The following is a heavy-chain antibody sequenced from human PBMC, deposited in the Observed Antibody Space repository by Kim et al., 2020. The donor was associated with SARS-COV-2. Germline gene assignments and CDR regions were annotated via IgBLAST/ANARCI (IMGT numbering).Heavy chain of an antibody. V-gene: IGHV4-34*01. CDR3: ARGIGKLCRKLRCNYYGMDV. J-gene: IGHJ6*02. CDR2: INHSGST. Sequence: SETLSLTCAVYGGSFSGYYWSWIRQPPGKGLEWIGEINHSGSTNYNPSLKSRVTISVDTSKNQFSLKLSSVTAADTAVYYCARGIGKLCRKLRCNYYGMDVWGQGTTVTVSS. D-gene: IGHD4-17*01. CDR1: GGSFSGYY.